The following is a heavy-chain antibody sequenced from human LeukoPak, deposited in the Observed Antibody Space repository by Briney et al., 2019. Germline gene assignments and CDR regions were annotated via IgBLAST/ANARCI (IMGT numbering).Heavy chain of an antibody. CDR1: GGTFSSYA. CDR3: ARWGLTAGPYGYNSQY. V-gene: IGHV1-69*06. J-gene: IGHJ4*02. CDR2: IIPIFGTT. Sequence: WASVKVSCKASGGTFSSYAISWVRQAPGQGLEWMGGIIPIFGTTNYAQKFQDRVTITADKSTSTAYMELSSLRSEDTAVYYCARWGLTAGPYGYNSQYWGQGTLVTVSS. D-gene: IGHD5-24*01.